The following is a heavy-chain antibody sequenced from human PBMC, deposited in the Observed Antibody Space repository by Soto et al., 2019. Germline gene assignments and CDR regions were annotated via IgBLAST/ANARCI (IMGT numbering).Heavy chain of an antibody. CDR2: IYYSGST. D-gene: IGHD3-10*01. V-gene: IGHV4-59*01. J-gene: IGHJ6*02. CDR1: GGSISGYY. CDR3: ARAIFAFGDYYFGMDV. Sequence: SETLSLTCTVSGGSISGYYWTWIRQPPGRELEWIGNIYYSGSTNYNPSLESRVTMSVDTSKNQFSLKLSSVTAADTAVYYCARAIFAFGDYYFGMDVWGQGTTVTVS.